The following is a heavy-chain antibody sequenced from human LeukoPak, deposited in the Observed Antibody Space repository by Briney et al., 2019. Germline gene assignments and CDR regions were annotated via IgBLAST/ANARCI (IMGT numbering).Heavy chain of an antibody. D-gene: IGHD3-22*01. CDR3: ASGDYYDSSGYYGNEYFQH. V-gene: IGHV1-46*01. CDR2: INPSGGST. J-gene: IGHJ1*01. Sequence: ASVKVSCKASGYTFTSHYMHWVRQAPGQGLEWMGIINPSGGSTSYAQKFQGRVTMTRDTSTSTVYIELSSLRSEDTAVYYCASGDYYDSSGYYGNEYFQHWGQGTLVTVSS. CDR1: GYTFTSHY.